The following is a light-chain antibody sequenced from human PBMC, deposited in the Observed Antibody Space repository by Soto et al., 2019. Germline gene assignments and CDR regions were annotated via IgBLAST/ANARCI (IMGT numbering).Light chain of an antibody. V-gene: IGKV3-11*01. J-gene: IGKJ1*01. CDR1: QSVNTF. Sequence: ETVLTQSPATLSLSPGERATLSCRASQSVNTFLAWYQQKPGQAPRLLIYDASNRATGIPARFSGSGSGTDLALTISSLDPEDFAVYYCQQRISGWTFGQGPKVEIK. CDR2: DAS. CDR3: QQRISGWT.